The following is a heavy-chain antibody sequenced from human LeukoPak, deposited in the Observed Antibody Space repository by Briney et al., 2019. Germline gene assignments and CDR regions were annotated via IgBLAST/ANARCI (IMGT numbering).Heavy chain of an antibody. J-gene: IGHJ3*02. V-gene: IGHV1-8*03. Sequence: ASVKVSCKASGYTFTSYDINWVRQATGQGLEWMGWMNPNSGNTGYAQKFQGRVTITRNTSISTAYMELSSLRSEDTAVYYCARGQGTVAGFTFDIWGQGTMVTVSS. CDR1: GYTFTSYD. D-gene: IGHD6-19*01. CDR3: ARGQGTVAGFTFDI. CDR2: MNPNSGNT.